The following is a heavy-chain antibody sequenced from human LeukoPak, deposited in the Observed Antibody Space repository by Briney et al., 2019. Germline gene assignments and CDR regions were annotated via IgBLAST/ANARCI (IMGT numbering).Heavy chain of an antibody. CDR3: ARDYGANIAFDI. V-gene: IGHV1-69*06. Sequence: SVKVSCKASGGTFSSYAISWVRQAPGQWLEWMGGIIPIFGTANYAQKFQGRVTITADKSTSTAYMELSSLRSEDTAVYYCARDYGANIAFDIWGQGTMVTVSS. CDR1: GGTFSSYA. D-gene: IGHD2/OR15-2a*01. CDR2: IIPIFGTA. J-gene: IGHJ3*02.